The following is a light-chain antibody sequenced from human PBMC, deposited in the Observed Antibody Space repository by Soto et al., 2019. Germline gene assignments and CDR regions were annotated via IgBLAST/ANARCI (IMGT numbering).Light chain of an antibody. CDR1: SSDVGSYDY. J-gene: IGLJ1*01. V-gene: IGLV2-14*01. CDR3: SSYTASSTILSV. CDR2: EVS. Sequence: QSALTQPASVSGSPGQSLTISCTGSSSDVGSYDYVSWYQQHPHKAPKLIIYEVSHRPSGISNRFSGSKSGNTASLTISGLQADDEADYYCSSYTASSTILSVFGTGTKLTVL.